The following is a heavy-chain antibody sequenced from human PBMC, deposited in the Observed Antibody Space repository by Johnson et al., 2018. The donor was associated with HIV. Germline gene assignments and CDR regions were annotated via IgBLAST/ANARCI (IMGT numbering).Heavy chain of an antibody. CDR3: ARAPIAAAGTKKDWAFDI. V-gene: IGHV3-30*14. CDR2: ISYDGSNI. Sequence: QVQLVESGGGVVQPGRSLRLSCAASGFTFSSYALHWVRQAPGKGLEWVAVISYDGSNIYYADSVKGRFTISRDNSKNTLYLQMNSLRAEDTAVYYCARAPIAAAGTKKDWAFDIWGQGTMVTVS. CDR1: GFTFSSYA. J-gene: IGHJ3*02. D-gene: IGHD6-13*01.